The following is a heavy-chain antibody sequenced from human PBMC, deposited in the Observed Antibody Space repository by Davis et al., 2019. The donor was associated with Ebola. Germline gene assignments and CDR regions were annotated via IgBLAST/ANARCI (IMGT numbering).Heavy chain of an antibody. V-gene: IGHV1-69*13. D-gene: IGHD3-10*01. J-gene: IGHJ6*02. CDR1: GGTFSSYA. CDR2: IIPIFGTA. CDR3: ARDLSGYYGSGSNHYGMDV. Sequence: SVKVSCKASGGTFSSYAISWVRQAPGQGLEWMGGIIPIFGTANYAQKFQGRVTITADESTSTAYMELSSLRSEDTAVYYCARDLSGYYGSGSNHYGMDVWGQGTTVTVS.